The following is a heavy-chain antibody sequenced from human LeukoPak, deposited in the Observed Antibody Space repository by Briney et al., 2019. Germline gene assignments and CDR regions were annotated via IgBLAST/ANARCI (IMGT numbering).Heavy chain of an antibody. J-gene: IGHJ4*02. Sequence: KPSETLSLTCTVSGYSISSGYYWGWIRQPPGKGLEWIGSIYHSGTTYHNPSLKSRVTISVDTSKNHFSLKVSSVTAADTAVYYCARLGGAHQPSFAFDYWGQGTLVTVSS. CDR1: GYSISSGYY. CDR3: ARLGGAHQPSFAFDY. CDR2: IYHSGTT. V-gene: IGHV4-38-2*02. D-gene: IGHD1-26*01.